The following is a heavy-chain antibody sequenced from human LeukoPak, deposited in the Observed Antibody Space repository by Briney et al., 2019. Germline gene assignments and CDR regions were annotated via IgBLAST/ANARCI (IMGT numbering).Heavy chain of an antibody. CDR2: FDPEDGET. D-gene: IGHD3-10*01. Sequence: ASVKVSRKVSGYTLTELSMHWVRQAPGKGLEWMGGFDPEDGETIYAQKFQGRVTMTEDTSTDTAYMELSSLRSEDTAVYYCATGGVLWFGESPNYFDYWGQGTLVTVSS. V-gene: IGHV1-24*01. CDR1: GYTLTELS. CDR3: ATGGVLWFGESPNYFDY. J-gene: IGHJ4*02.